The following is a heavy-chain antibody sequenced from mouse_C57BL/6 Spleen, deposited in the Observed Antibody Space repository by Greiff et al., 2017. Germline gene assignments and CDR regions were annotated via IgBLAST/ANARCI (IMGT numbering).Heavy chain of an antibody. J-gene: IGHJ3*01. CDR3: ARYYYGSSPSFAY. D-gene: IGHD1-1*01. CDR1: GYTFTSYW. CDR2: IDPSDSYT. V-gene: IGHV1-69*01. Sequence: QVQLKQSGAELVMPGASVKLSCKASGYTFTSYWMHWVKQRPGQGLEWIGEIDPSDSYTNYNQKFKGKSTLTVDKSSSTAYMQLSSLTSEDSAVYYCARYYYGSSPSFAYWGQGTLVTVSA.